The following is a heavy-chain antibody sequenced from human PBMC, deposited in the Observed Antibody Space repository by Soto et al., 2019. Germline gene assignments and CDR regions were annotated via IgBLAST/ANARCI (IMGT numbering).Heavy chain of an antibody. CDR1: GFTFSSYE. J-gene: IGHJ3*02. CDR2: ISSSGSTI. V-gene: IGHV3-48*03. Sequence: GGSLRLSCAASGFTFSSYEMNWVRQAPGKGLEWVSYISSSGSTIYYADSVKGRFTISRDNAKNSLYLQMNSLRAEDTAVYYCAMGGVEYSSGWDAFDIWGQGTMVTVSS. D-gene: IGHD6-19*01. CDR3: AMGGVEYSSGWDAFDI.